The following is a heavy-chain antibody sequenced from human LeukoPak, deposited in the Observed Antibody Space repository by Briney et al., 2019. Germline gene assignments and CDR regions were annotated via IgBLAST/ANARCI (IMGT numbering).Heavy chain of an antibody. CDR2: IIPILGIA. Sequence: ASVKVSCKASGGTFSSYAISWVRQAHGQGLEWMGRIIPILGIANYAQKFQGRVTITADKSTSTAYMELSSLRSEDTAVYYCARSRGGYTGVDYWGQGTLVTVSS. D-gene: IGHD3-16*01. J-gene: IGHJ4*02. CDR3: ARSRGGYTGVDY. CDR1: GGTFSSYA. V-gene: IGHV1-69*04.